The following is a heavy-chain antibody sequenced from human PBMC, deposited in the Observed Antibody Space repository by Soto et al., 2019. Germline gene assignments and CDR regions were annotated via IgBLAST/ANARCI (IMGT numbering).Heavy chain of an antibody. CDR3: ARGLQVKQWLAREGLYGMDV. J-gene: IGHJ6*01. Sequence: QVQLQESGPGRVKPSGTLSLTCAVSGGSISSSNWWSWVRQPPGKGLEWIGEIYHSGSTNYNPSLKSRVTISVDKSKNQFSLKLSSVTAADTAVYYCARGLQVKQWLAREGLYGMDVWGQGTTVTVSS. CDR1: GGSISSSNW. D-gene: IGHD6-19*01. V-gene: IGHV4-4*02. CDR2: IYHSGST.